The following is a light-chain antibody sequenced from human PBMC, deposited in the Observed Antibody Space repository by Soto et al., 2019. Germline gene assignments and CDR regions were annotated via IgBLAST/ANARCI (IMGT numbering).Light chain of an antibody. CDR1: QSLLHSNGYIY. CDR2: LGS. V-gene: IGKV2-28*01. Sequence: DIVMTQSPLSLPVTPGEPASISCRSSQSLLHSNGYIYLDWFLQKPGQSPQLLIYLGSNRASGVPDRFSGSGSGTDFTLTISSLEPEDFAVYYCQQRSNWLTFGGGTKVDIK. CDR3: QQRSNWLT. J-gene: IGKJ4*01.